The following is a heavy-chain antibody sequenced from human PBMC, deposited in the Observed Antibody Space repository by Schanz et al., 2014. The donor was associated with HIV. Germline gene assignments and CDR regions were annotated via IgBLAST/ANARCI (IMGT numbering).Heavy chain of an antibody. D-gene: IGHD3-22*01. J-gene: IGHJ4*02. CDR3: AKDPNDREKAFDY. CDR1: GFTFNSYA. Sequence: EVQLLESGGGLVQPGGSLRLSCAASGFTFNSYAMNALSWVRQAPGRGLEWVSDIRGGAGGTYYADSVKGRFTISRDNSKSTLYLQMNRLRAEDTAVYYCAKDPNDREKAFDYWGQGTLVTVSS. CDR2: IRGGAGGT. V-gene: IGHV3-23*01.